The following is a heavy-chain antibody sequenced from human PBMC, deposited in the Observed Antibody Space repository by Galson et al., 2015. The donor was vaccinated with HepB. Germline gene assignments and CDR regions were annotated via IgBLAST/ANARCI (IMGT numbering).Heavy chain of an antibody. D-gene: IGHD2-2*01. CDR3: AREDIVVVPAAPGDYYYYMDV. Sequence: ETLSLTCTVSGGSISSYYWSWIRQPPGKGLEWIGYIYYSGSTNYNPSLKSRVTISVDTSKNQFSLKLSSVTAADTAVYYCAREDIVVVPAAPGDYYYYMDVWGKGTTVTVSS. V-gene: IGHV4-59*01. CDR1: GGSISSYY. CDR2: IYYSGST. J-gene: IGHJ6*03.